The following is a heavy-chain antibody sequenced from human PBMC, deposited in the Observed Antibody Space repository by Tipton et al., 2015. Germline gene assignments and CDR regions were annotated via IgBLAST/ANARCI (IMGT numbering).Heavy chain of an antibody. CDR2: IKPDGSDQ. D-gene: IGHD3-16*01. J-gene: IGHJ4*01. Sequence: SLRLSCAASGFTFNNYWMTWVRQAPGKGLEWVANIKPDGSDQYYVDSVKGRFTFSRDNAKNSMYLQMNSLRPEDTAVYYCAKAGLGDFAYFWGHGTLVIVSS. V-gene: IGHV3-7*01. CDR3: AKAGLGDFAYF. CDR1: GFTFNNYW.